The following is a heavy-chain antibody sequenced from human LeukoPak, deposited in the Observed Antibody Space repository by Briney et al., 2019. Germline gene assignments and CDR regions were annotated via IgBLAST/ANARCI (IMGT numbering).Heavy chain of an antibody. CDR2: IYYSGST. J-gene: IGHJ4*02. V-gene: IGHV4-39*01. D-gene: IGHD6-19*01. CDR1: GGSISSSSYY. Sequence: SETLSLTCTVSGGSISSSSYYWGWIRQPPGKGLGWIGSIYYSGSTYYNPSLKCRVTISVDTSKNQFSLKLSSVTAADTAVYYCARLPLAVADPSSDYWGQGTLVTVSS. CDR3: ARLPLAVADPSSDY.